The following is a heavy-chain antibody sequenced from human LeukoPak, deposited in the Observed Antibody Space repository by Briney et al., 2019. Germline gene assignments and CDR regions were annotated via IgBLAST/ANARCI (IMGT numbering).Heavy chain of an antibody. D-gene: IGHD1-26*01. CDR3: ARVVGAITFWTGVDY. J-gene: IGHJ4*02. Sequence: GGSLRLSCAASGFTFSSYAMHWVRQAPGKGLEWVAVISYDGSNKYYADTVKGRFTISRDNSKNTLYLQMNSLRAEDTAVYYCARVVGAITFWTGVDYWGQGTLVTVSS. V-gene: IGHV3-30*04. CDR1: GFTFSSYA. CDR2: ISYDGSNK.